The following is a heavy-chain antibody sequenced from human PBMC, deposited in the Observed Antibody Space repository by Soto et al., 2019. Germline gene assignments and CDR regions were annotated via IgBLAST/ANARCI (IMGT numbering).Heavy chain of an antibody. CDR2: IFHSGST. J-gene: IGHJ4*02. CDR1: GASIRSNNR. V-gene: IGHV4-4*02. D-gene: IGHD1-26*01. CDR3: ASVYSGSYSDS. Sequence: QVQLQESGPGLVKPSGTLSLTCAVSGASIRSNNRWSWVRQPPGKGLEWIGEIFHSGSTNYNPSLKPRXTXSXXMSKSHFSLTLSSVTAADTAVYYCASVYSGSYSDSWGRGTLVTVSS.